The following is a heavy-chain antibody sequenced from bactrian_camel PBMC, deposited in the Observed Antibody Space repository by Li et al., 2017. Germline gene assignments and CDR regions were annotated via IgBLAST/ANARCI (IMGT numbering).Heavy chain of an antibody. CDR2: LYTDGIT. CDR1: GFTFGDFY. V-gene: IGHV3-2*01. J-gene: IGHJ4*01. CDR3: AADRYRTEYCSQSPKY. D-gene: IGHD2*01. Sequence: HVQLVESGGGLVQPGGSLRLSCAASGFTFGDFYMSWVRLAPGKGLEWVSNLYTDGITHYADSVKGRFTISRDNAKNTLYLQINSANVEDTAMYICAADRYRTEYCSQSPKYWGQGTQVTVS.